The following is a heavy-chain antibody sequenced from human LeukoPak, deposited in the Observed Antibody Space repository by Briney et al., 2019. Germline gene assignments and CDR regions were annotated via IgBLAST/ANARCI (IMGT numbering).Heavy chain of an antibody. CDR1: GFTFSSYG. D-gene: IGHD3-22*01. V-gene: IGHV3-30*18. Sequence: GGSLRLSCAASGFTFSSYGMHWVRQAPGKGLEWVAVISYDGSNKYYADSVKGRFTISRDNSKNTLYLQMNSLRAEDTAVYYCAKVVVSFAIDYWGQGTLVTVSS. CDR3: AKVVVSFAIDY. CDR2: ISYDGSNK. J-gene: IGHJ4*02.